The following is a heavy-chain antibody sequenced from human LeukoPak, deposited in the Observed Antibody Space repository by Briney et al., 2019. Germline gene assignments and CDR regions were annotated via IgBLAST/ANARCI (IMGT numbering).Heavy chain of an antibody. J-gene: IGHJ4*02. CDR1: GYTFTSYG. V-gene: IGHV1-18*01. CDR2: ISAYNGNT. D-gene: IGHD5-24*01. CDR3: ARVNSGGYNPVLDY. Sequence: ASVKVSCRASGYTFTSYGISWVRQAPGQGLEWMGWISAYNGNTNYAQKLQGRVTMTTDTSTSTAYMELRSLRSDDTAVYYCARVNSGGYNPVLDYWGQGTLATVSS.